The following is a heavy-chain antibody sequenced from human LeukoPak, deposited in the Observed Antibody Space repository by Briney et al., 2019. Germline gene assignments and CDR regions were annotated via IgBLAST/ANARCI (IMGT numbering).Heavy chain of an antibody. Sequence: GEPLEISCQGSGSPFTSYWIGGARQLPGKGLEWMGIIYPGVSDTRYSPSVQGQVTISADKSISTAYLQWSSLKALDTAVYYFASSVVPASRDYYYGMDVWGQGTTVTVSS. J-gene: IGHJ6*02. CDR1: GSPFTSYW. CDR2: IYPGVSDT. V-gene: IGHV5-51*01. D-gene: IGHD2-2*01. CDR3: ASSVVPASRDYYYGMDV.